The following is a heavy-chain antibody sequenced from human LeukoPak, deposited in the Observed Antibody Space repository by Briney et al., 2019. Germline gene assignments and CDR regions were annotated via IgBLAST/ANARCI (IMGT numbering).Heavy chain of an antibody. Sequence: SETLSLTCSVSGDSINSSTSYWGWVRQPPGKGLEWIGTIFYSGSIYNNPSLKSRVTMSLDTSKNQFSLRLRSVTVADTAFYYCARVFRFSYFDYWGQGALITVS. CDR1: GDSINSSTSY. J-gene: IGHJ4*02. V-gene: IGHV4-39*07. CDR3: ARVFRFSYFDY. D-gene: IGHD3-3*01. CDR2: IFYSGSI.